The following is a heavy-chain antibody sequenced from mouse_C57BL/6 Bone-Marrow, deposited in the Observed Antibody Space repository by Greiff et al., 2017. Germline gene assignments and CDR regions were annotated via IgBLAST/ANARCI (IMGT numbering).Heavy chain of an antibody. V-gene: IGHV1-69*01. Sequence: QVQLQQPGAELVMPGASVKLSCKASGYTFTSYWMHWVKQRPGQGLEWIGEIDPSDSYTNYNQKFKGKSTLTVDKSSSTAYMQLSSLTSEDSAVYYCARSGFTTVAYFDDWGQGTTLTVSS. J-gene: IGHJ2*01. D-gene: IGHD1-1*01. CDR1: GYTFTSYW. CDR3: ARSGFTTVAYFDD. CDR2: IDPSDSYT.